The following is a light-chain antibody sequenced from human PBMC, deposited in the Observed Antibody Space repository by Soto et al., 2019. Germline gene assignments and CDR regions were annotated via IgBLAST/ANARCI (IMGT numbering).Light chain of an antibody. Sequence: DIQLAQSPSSLSASVGDRVTIPCQASQDISKYLNWYQQKPGKAPKLLIYDASNLVTGIPSRFSGSGSGTNFSLTITSLQPEDIATYYCQQYENLPLTFGGGTKVGIK. CDR1: QDISKY. J-gene: IGKJ4*01. V-gene: IGKV1-33*01. CDR2: DAS. CDR3: QQYENLPLT.